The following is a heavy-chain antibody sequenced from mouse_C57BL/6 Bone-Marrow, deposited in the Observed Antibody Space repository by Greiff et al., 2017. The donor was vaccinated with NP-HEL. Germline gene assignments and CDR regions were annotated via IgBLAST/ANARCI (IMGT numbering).Heavy chain of an antibody. CDR1: GFTFSDYG. CDR2: ISSGSSTI. CDR3: ARTYYGSSYYFDY. V-gene: IGHV5-17*01. J-gene: IGHJ2*01. Sequence: EVHLVESGGGLVKPGGSLKLSCAASGFTFSDYGMHWVRQAPEKGLEWVAYISSGSSTIYYADTVKGRFTISRDNAKNTLFLQMTSLRSEDTAMYYCARTYYGSSYYFDYWGQGTTLTVSS. D-gene: IGHD1-1*01.